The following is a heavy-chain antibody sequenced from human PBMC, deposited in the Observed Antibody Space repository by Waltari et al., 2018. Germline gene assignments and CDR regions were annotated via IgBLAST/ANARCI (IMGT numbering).Heavy chain of an antibody. CDR3: ARHEDDVSTGHFTWFDS. J-gene: IGHJ5*01. Sequence: QLRESGPGLVKPSETLSLRCSVSGGSMISSSYFRAWIRQPPGKGLEWIGSIFYSGTTHQNPSLKSRVAMSIETSNNHFSLRMTSMTAADTAMYYCARHEDDVSTGHFTWFDSWGQGTLVIVSS. V-gene: IGHV4-39*01. CDR2: IFYSGTT. D-gene: IGHD3-9*01. CDR1: GGSMISSSYF.